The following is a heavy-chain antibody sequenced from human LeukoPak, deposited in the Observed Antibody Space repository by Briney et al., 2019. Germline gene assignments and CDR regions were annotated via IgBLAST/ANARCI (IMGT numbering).Heavy chain of an antibody. CDR1: GFTFSSYA. CDR2: ISGSGGST. D-gene: IGHD2-2*01. V-gene: IGHV3-23*01. CDR3: AKDDPTVVVPAAIPNYYYYGMDV. J-gene: IGHJ6*02. Sequence: PGGSLRLSCAASGFTFSSYAMSWVRQAPGKGLEWVSAISGSGGSTYYADSMKGRFTISRDNSKNTLYLQMNSLRAEDTAVYYCAKDDPTVVVPAAIPNYYYYGMDVWGQGTTVTVSS.